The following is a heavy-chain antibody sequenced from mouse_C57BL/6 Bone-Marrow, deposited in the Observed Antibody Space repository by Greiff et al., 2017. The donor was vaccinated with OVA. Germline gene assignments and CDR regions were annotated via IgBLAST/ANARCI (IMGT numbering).Heavy chain of an antibody. CDR1: GFTFSSYA. J-gene: IGHJ3*01. Sequence: EVKLVESGGGLVKPGGSLKLSCAASGFTFSSYAMSWVRQTPEKRLEWVATISDGGSYTYYPDNVKGRFTISRDNAKNNLYLQMSHLKSEDTAMYYCAREEIWAYWGQGTLVTVSA. CDR2: ISDGGSYT. V-gene: IGHV5-4*01. CDR3: AREEIWAY.